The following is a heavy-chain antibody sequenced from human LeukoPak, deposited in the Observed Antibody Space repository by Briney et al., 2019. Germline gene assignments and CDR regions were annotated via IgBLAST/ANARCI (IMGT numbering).Heavy chain of an antibody. D-gene: IGHD5-12*01. V-gene: IGHV3-30*02. J-gene: IGHJ6*03. Sequence: PGGSLRLSCAASGFTVSSNYMSWVRQAPGKGLEWVAFIRYDGSNKYYADSVKGRFTISRDNSKNTLYLQMNSLRAEDTAVYYCAKEGYSGYDFDYYYYYYMDVWGKGTTVTISS. CDR3: AKEGYSGYDFDYYYYYYMDV. CDR1: GFTVSSNY. CDR2: IRYDGSNK.